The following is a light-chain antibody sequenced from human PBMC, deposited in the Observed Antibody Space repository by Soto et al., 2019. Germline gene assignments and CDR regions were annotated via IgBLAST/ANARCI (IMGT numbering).Light chain of an antibody. CDR2: AAS. Sequence: DIPMTQSPSSLSASIGDRVTITCRASQAIGNDLGWYQQKPGKAPKRLIYAASSLQSGVPSRFSGSGSGTDFTLTISSLQPEDFATYYCLQHNSYPRTFGQGTKVEIK. CDR1: QAIGND. V-gene: IGKV1-17*01. J-gene: IGKJ1*01. CDR3: LQHNSYPRT.